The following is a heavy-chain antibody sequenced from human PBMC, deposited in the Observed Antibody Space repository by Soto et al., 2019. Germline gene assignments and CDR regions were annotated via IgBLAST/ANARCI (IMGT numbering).Heavy chain of an antibody. D-gene: IGHD2-2*01. J-gene: IGHJ6*02. Sequence: GGSLRLSCAASGFTFSSYGMHWVRQAPGKGLEWVAVIWYDGSNKYYADSVKGRFTISRDNSKNTLYLQMNSLRAEDTAVYYCARSHYCSSTSCRKDYYYYYGMDVWGQGNTVTVSS. CDR2: IWYDGSNK. V-gene: IGHV3-33*01. CDR1: GFTFSSYG. CDR3: ARSHYCSSTSCRKDYYYYYGMDV.